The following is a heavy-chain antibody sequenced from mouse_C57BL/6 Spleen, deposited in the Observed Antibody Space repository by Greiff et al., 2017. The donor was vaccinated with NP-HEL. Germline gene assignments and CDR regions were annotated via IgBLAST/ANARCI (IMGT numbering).Heavy chain of an antibody. J-gene: IGHJ2*01. D-gene: IGHD1-1*01. Sequence: QVQLQQPGAELVMPGASVKLSCKASGYTFTSYWMHWVKQRPGQGLEWIGEIDPSDSYTNYNQKFKGKSTLTVDKSSSTAYMQLSSLTSEDSAVYYCARRACGSSSYYFDYWGQGTTLTVSS. V-gene: IGHV1-69*01. CDR3: ARRACGSSSYYFDY. CDR2: IDPSDSYT. CDR1: GYTFTSYW.